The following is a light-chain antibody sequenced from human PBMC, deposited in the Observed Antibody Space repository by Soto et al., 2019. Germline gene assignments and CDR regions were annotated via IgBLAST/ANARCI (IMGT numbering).Light chain of an antibody. CDR3: QQYGSSPFT. CDR1: QTISNNY. V-gene: IGKV3-20*01. CDR2: GAS. Sequence: EIVLTQSPGTLSLSPGERATLSCTASQTISNNYLAWYQQKPGQAPRLLMYGASSRASDIPDRFSGSGSGTDFTLTIGRLETEDSAVYYCQQYGSSPFTFGPGTKVDIK. J-gene: IGKJ3*01.